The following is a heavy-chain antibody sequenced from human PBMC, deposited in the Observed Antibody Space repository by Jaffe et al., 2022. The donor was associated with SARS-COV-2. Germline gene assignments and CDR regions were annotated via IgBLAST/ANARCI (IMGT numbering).Heavy chain of an antibody. Sequence: QITLEESGPTLVKPTQSLTLTCTFSGFSLSSSGVAVAWIRQPPGKALEWIALIFWDDDKRYSPSLSNRLTITKDTSKNQVLLTMSNVDPVDSGTYFCAHMSRQVVSRNFYYYYMDVWGKGTTVTVSS. J-gene: IGHJ6*03. CDR3: AHMSRQVVSRNFYYYYMDV. D-gene: IGHD2-15*01. CDR2: IFWDDDK. CDR1: GFSLSSSGVA. V-gene: IGHV2-5*02.